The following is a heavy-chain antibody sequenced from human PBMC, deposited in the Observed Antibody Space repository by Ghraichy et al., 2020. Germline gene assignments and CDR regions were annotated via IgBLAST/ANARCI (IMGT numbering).Heavy chain of an antibody. CDR1: EFSFNKFW. D-gene: IGHD1-26*01. Sequence: GGSLRLSCVGSEFSFNKFWMSWVRQAPGKGLEWVASIKQGGGEKHYADSPKGRIAISRDNTQNSLFLQLDSLRVDDTAVYYCARARGGWCTTTNCFAEYAEYWGEGTLVTVSS. V-gene: IGHV3-7*01. CDR3: ARARGGWCTTTNCFAEYAEY. CDR2: IKQGGGEK. J-gene: IGHJ4*02.